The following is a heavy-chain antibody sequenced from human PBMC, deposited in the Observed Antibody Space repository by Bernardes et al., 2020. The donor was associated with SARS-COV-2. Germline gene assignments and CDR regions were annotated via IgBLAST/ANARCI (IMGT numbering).Heavy chain of an antibody. J-gene: IGHJ5*02. V-gene: IGHV4-59*01. CDR3: ARGVIGYSYGYDNWFDP. CDR2: IYYSVST. CDR1: GGSISSYY. Sequence: SETLSLTCTVSGGSISSYYWSWIRQPPGKGLEWIGYIYYSVSTNYNPSLKSRVTISVDTSKNQFSLKLSSVTAADTAVYYCARGVIGYSYGYDNWFDPWGQGTLVTVSS. D-gene: IGHD5-18*01.